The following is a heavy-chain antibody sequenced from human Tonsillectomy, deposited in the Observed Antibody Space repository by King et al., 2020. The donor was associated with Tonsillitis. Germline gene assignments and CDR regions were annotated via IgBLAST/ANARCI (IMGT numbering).Heavy chain of an antibody. Sequence: VQLVESGGGLVQPGGSLRLSCAASGFTFSSYAMSWVRQAPGKGLEWVSAISGSGGSTYYADSVKGRFTISRDNSKNTLYLQMNSLRAEETAVYYCAKGYDFWSGYSDAFDIWGQGTMVTVSS. V-gene: IGHV3-23*04. J-gene: IGHJ3*02. CDR3: AKGYDFWSGYSDAFDI. CDR1: GFTFSSYA. CDR2: ISGSGGST. D-gene: IGHD3-3*01.